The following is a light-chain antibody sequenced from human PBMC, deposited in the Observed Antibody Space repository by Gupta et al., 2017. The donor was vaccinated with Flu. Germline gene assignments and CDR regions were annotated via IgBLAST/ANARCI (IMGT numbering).Light chain of an antibody. Sequence: SALTQPASVSGSPRQSITFSCTGTINDIGGYNFVSWYQQYPAKAPYLIIFDGGRQHSGVAVCFSGYKSCTTATLTIAGRQAEDEDDYDCDAEDGTSASFGEGTKLTVL. CDR1: INDIGGYNF. CDR3: DAEDGTSAS. J-gene: IGLJ2*01. CDR2: DGG. V-gene: IGLV2-14*03.